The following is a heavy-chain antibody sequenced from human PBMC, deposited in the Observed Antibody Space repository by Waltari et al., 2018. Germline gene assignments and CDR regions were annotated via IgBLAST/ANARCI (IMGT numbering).Heavy chain of an antibody. J-gene: IGHJ6*02. V-gene: IGHV3-23*01. CDR2: ISGSGGST. CDR3: AKRYGDYELAYGMDV. CDR1: GFTFSSYA. Sequence: EVQLLESGGGLVQPGGSLRLSCAASGFTFSSYAMSWVRQAPGKGLEWVPAISGSGGSTYYADSVQGRFTISRANSKNTLYLQMNSLRAEDTAVYYCAKRYGDYELAYGMDVWGQGTTVTVSS. D-gene: IGHD4-17*01.